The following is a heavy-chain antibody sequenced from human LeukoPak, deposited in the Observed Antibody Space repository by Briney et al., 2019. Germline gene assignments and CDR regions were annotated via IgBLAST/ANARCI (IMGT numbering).Heavy chain of an antibody. V-gene: IGHV1-8*01. J-gene: IGHJ5*01. Sequence: ASVKVSCKASGYTFSDHDVNWVRQAPGQGLEWMGWMNPNTGNTGYAQNLQGRVTMTRTNSITTAYMELSSLTSDDTAVYYCARGGGGKYLDWFDFWGQGTLVIVSS. CDR2: MNPNTGNT. CDR1: GYTFSDHD. D-gene: IGHD2-2*02. CDR3: ARGGGGKYLDWFDF.